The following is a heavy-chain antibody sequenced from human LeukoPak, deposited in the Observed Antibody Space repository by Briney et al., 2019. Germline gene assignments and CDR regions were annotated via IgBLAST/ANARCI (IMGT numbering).Heavy chain of an antibody. CDR3: AKDAGIVLMVYAEV. J-gene: IGHJ4*02. V-gene: IGHV3-23*01. Sequence: GGSLRFSCAASGFTFSSYAMSWVRQAPGKGLEWVSAISGSGGSTYYADSVKGRFTISRDNSKNTLYLQMNSLRAEDTAVYYCAKDAGIVLMVYAEVWGQGTLVTVSS. D-gene: IGHD2-8*01. CDR1: GFTFSSYA. CDR2: ISGSGGST.